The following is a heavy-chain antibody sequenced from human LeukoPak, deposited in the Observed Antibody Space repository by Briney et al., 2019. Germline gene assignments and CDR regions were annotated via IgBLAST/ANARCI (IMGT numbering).Heavy chain of an antibody. CDR2: IYNDGNT. V-gene: IGHV3-53*01. CDR1: GFTVSSNY. D-gene: IGHD3-22*01. Sequence: GGSLRLSCAASGFTVSSNYMSWVRQAPGKGLEWVSVIYNDGNTYYADSVKGRFTISGDNPKNTVYLQMNSLRAEDTAMYYCAGYYYHTSGYRYWGQGTLVTVSS. J-gene: IGHJ4*02. CDR3: AGYYYHTSGYRY.